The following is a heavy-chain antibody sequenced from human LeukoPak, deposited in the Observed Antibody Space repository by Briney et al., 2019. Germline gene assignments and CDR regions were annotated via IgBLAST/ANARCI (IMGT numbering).Heavy chain of an antibody. D-gene: IGHD6-13*01. CDR2: ISSSSSYI. CDR3: ARVFSSSWYFDY. V-gene: IGHV3-21*01. Sequence: GSLRLSCAASGFTFSSYSMNWVRQAPGKGLEWVSSISSSSSYIYYADSVKGRFTISRDNAKNSLYLQMNSLRAEDTAVYYCARVFSSSWYFDYWGQGTLVTVSS. CDR1: GFTFSSYS. J-gene: IGHJ4*02.